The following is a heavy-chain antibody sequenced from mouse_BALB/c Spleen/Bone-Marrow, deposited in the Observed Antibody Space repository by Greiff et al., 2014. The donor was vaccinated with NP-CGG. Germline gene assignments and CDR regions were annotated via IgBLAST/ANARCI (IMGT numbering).Heavy chain of an antibody. CDR2: IYPGDGDT. J-gene: IGHJ3*01. CDR1: GYAFSSYW. CDR3: ARTPWFAY. V-gene: IGHV1-80*01. Sequence: QVQLQQSGAELVRPGSSVNISCKASGYAFSSYWMNWVRQRPGQGLEWIGQIYPGDGDTNYNGKFKGKATLTADRSSSIAYMQLSSLTSEDSAVYFCARTPWFAYWGQGTLVTVSA.